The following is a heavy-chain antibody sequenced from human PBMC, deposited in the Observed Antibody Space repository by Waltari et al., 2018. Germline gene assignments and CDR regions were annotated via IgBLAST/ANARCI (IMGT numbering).Heavy chain of an antibody. Sequence: VQLQQWGAGLLKPSETLSLTCAVYVGSFSGYYWSWIRQPPGKGLEWIGEINHSGSTNYNPSLKSRVTISVDTSKNQCSRKLSSVTAADTDVYYCARGTYYFDYWGQGTLVTVSS. CDR2: INHSGST. J-gene: IGHJ4*02. CDR1: VGSFSGYY. CDR3: ARGTYYFDY. V-gene: IGHV4-34*01.